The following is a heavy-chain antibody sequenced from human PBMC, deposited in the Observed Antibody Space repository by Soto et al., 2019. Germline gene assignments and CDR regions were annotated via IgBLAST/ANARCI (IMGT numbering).Heavy chain of an antibody. J-gene: IGHJ5*02. CDR1: GGSFSDYY. D-gene: IGHD2-15*01. CDR2: INHSGST. V-gene: IGHV4-34*01. CDR3: ARRVVVATTGYNWFDP. Sequence: QVQLQQWGAGLLKPSETLSLTCAVYGGSFSDYYWSWIRQPPGKGLEWIGEINHSGSTNYNPSLKSRVTISVDTSKNQFSLKLSSVTAADTAVYYCARRVVVATTGYNWFDPWGQGTLFTASS.